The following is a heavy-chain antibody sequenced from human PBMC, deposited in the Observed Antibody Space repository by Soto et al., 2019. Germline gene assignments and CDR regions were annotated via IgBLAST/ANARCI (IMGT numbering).Heavy chain of an antibody. CDR2: ISYSADKT. D-gene: IGHD1-7*01. Sequence: EVQLLESGGGLVQPGGSLRLSCAASGFTFSNYVMNWVRQAPGKGLEWVSTISYSADKTFYADSVKGRFTISRDNSRDTQFMQMRGLDADDAAVYYCARRSRTATTNWGDFDIWGQGTMVTVSS. V-gene: IGHV3-23*01. CDR3: ARRSRTATTNWGDFDI. CDR1: GFTFSNYV. J-gene: IGHJ3*02.